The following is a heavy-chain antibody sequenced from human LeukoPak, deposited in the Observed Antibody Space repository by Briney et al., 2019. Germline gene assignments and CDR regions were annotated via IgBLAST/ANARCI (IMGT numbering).Heavy chain of an antibody. Sequence: PGGSLRLSCAASGFTFSSYAIHWVRQAPGKGLEWVAVISYDGSNKYYADSVKGRFTISRDNSKNTLYLQMNSLRAEDTAVYYCARAPGGYSYGYSLDYWGQGTLVTVSS. CDR1: GFTFSSYA. CDR3: ARAPGGYSYGYSLDY. V-gene: IGHV3-30*04. D-gene: IGHD5-18*01. J-gene: IGHJ4*02. CDR2: ISYDGSNK.